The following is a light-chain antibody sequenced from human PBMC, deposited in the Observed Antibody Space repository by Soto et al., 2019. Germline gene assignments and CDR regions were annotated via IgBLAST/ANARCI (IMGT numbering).Light chain of an antibody. J-gene: IGKJ1*01. V-gene: IGKV3-20*01. Sequence: EIVLTQSPGTLSLSPGKRATLSCRASQSISSSYLAWYQQKPGQAPRLLIYGASSRATCTRDTFSGSGSGKDFTLTISRREPEDFAEYYFQQYYSSPCTFGLATKLDIK. CDR3: QQYYSSPCT. CDR1: QSISSSY. CDR2: GAS.